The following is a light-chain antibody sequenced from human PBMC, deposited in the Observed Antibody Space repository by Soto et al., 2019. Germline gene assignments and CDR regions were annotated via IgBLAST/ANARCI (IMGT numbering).Light chain of an antibody. CDR2: AAS. Sequence: DIQMTQSPSSLSAAVGDRVIVTCRASQGISTYLIWYQQRQGKAPKLLMYAASNLVSGVPSRFSGSGSGTEFTLTISSLQPEDFATYYCQQSYRTPYTFGQGTRLEI. V-gene: IGKV1-39*01. J-gene: IGKJ5*01. CDR3: QQSYRTPYT. CDR1: QGISTY.